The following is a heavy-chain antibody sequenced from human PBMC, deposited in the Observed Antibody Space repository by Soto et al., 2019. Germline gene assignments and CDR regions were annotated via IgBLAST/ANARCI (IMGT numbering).Heavy chain of an antibody. CDR1: GDSIRSSSYY. D-gene: IGHD3-16*01. J-gene: IGHJ3*02. Sequence: QLQLQESGPGLVKPSETLSLTRSVSGDSIRSSSYYWGWIRQSPGKGLEWIGTIDNKGSTYYKSSLKTRVNISADMSKNQFSLRVTSVTAADTGVFYCATLGRLAFDIWGQGKAVTVSS. CDR2: IDNKGST. V-gene: IGHV4-39*01. CDR3: ATLGRLAFDI.